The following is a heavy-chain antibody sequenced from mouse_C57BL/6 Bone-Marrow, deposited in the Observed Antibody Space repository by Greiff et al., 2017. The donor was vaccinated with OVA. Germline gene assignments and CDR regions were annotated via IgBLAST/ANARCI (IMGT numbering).Heavy chain of an antibody. J-gene: IGHJ4*01. V-gene: IGHV1-82*01. CDR1: GYAFSSSW. Sequence: VKLMESGPELVKPGASVKISCKASGYAFSSSWMNWVKQRPGKGLEWIGRIYPGDGDTNYNGKFKGKATLTADKSSSTAYMQLSSLTSEDSAVYFCADITLRAMDYWGQGTSVTVSS. CDR2: IYPGDGDT. CDR3: ADITLRAMDY. D-gene: IGHD1-1*01.